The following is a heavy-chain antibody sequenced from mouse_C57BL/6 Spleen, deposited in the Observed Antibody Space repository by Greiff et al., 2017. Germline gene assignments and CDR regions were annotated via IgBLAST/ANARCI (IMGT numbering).Heavy chain of an antibody. Sequence: EVKLMESGGGLVQPKGSLKLSCAASGFSFNTYAMNWVRQAPGKGLEWVARIRSKSNNYATYYADSVKDRFTISRDDSESMLYLQMNNLKTEDTAMYYCVRHEDYYGSSFPLFDYWGQGTTLTVSS. CDR3: VRHEDYYGSSFPLFDY. CDR2: IRSKSNNYAT. J-gene: IGHJ2*01. V-gene: IGHV10-1*01. D-gene: IGHD1-1*01. CDR1: GFSFNTYA.